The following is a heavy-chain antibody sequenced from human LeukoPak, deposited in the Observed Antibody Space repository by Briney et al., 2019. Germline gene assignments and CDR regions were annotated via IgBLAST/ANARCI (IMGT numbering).Heavy chain of an antibody. CDR2: ISYDGGNQ. V-gene: IGHV3-30*03. Sequence: GGSLRLSCAASGFSFSSYGMHWVRQAPGKGLEWVAVISYDGGNQYYADSVKGRFTISRDNAKNSLYLQMNSLRAEDTAVYYCARDYAKTGYCSGTSCPDALDLWGQGTMDTVSS. CDR1: GFSFSSYG. J-gene: IGHJ3*01. D-gene: IGHD2-2*03. CDR3: ARDYAKTGYCSGTSCPDALDL.